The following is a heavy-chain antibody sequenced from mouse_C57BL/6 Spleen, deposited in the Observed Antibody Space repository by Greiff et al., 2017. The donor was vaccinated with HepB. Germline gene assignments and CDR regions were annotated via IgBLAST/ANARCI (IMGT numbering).Heavy chain of an antibody. Sequence: VKLQQSGAELVRPGTSVKVSCKASGYAFTNYLIEWVKQRPGQGLEWIGVINPGSGGTNYNEKFKGKATLTADKSSSTAYMQLSSLTSEDSAVYFCARQVYYSNSFAYWGQGTLVTVSA. CDR1: GYAFTNYL. D-gene: IGHD2-5*01. CDR2: INPGSGGT. V-gene: IGHV1-54*01. CDR3: ARQVYYSNSFAY. J-gene: IGHJ3*01.